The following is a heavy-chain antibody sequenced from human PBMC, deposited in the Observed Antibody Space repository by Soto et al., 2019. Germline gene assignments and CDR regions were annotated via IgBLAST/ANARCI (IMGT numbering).Heavy chain of an antibody. CDR1: GFTFSNYA. V-gene: IGHV3-23*01. J-gene: IGHJ6*02. CDR2: ISARGGTT. CDR3: AKDRGFGAGHGMDV. D-gene: IGHD3-10*01. Sequence: EVQLLESGGDLVQPGGSLRLSCEASGFTFSNYAMSWVRQAPGKGLEWVTGISARGGTTYYVDSGKGRFTISRDNSKNALYLQMNALRAEVRAVYYCAKDRGFGAGHGMDVWGQGTTVTVSS.